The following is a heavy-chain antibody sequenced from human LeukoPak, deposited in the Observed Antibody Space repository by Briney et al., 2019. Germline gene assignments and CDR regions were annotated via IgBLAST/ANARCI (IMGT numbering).Heavy chain of an antibody. CDR1: GYSISSGYY. D-gene: IGHD2-15*01. CDR3: VREILYCSGGSCYRGPFDN. J-gene: IGHJ4*02. Sequence: PSETLSLTCTVSGYSISSGYYWGWIRQPPGKGLEWIGSIYHSGSTYYNPSLKSRVTISVDTSQNQFSLKLNSVTAADTAVYYCVREILYCSGGSCYRGPFDNWGQGTLVTVSA. CDR2: IYHSGST. V-gene: IGHV4-38-2*02.